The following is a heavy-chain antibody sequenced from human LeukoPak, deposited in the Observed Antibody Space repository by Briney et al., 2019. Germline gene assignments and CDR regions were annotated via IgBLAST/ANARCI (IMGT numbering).Heavy chain of an antibody. D-gene: IGHD6-13*01. Sequence: GGSLRLSCAASGFTFSSYWMSWVRQAPGKGLERVANIKKDGSEKNYVDSVKGRFTISRDNAKNSLYLQMNSLRVEDAAVYYCARDRGDSSSWYSDYWGQGSLVTVSS. CDR3: ARDRGDSSSWYSDY. CDR1: GFTFSSYW. J-gene: IGHJ4*02. V-gene: IGHV3-7*01. CDR2: IKKDGSEK.